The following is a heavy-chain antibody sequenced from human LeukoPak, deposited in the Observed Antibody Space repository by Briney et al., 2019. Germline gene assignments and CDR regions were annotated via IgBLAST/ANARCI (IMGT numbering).Heavy chain of an antibody. D-gene: IGHD6-6*01. V-gene: IGHV1-69*04. Sequence: SVKVSCKASGGTFSSYTISWVRQAPGQGPEWMGRIIPILGIANYAQKFQGRVTITADKSTSTAYMELSSLKSEDTAVYYCARDGGIAALYYYYYMDVWGKGTTVTLSS. CDR2: IIPILGIA. CDR3: ARDGGIAALYYYYYMDV. CDR1: GGTFSSYT. J-gene: IGHJ6*03.